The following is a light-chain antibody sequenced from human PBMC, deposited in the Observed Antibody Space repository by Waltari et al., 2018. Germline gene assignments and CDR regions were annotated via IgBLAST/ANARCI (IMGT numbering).Light chain of an antibody. Sequence: IVLTQSPATLSLSPGERATLSCWASQSISSHIAWYQQNPGQAPRLLVYDASNRATGIPARFSGRGSGTDFALTIGSLEPEEFAVYYCQHGHNWPLSFGGGTKVEI. CDR3: QHGHNWPLS. J-gene: IGKJ4*01. V-gene: IGKV3-11*01. CDR2: DAS. CDR1: QSISSH.